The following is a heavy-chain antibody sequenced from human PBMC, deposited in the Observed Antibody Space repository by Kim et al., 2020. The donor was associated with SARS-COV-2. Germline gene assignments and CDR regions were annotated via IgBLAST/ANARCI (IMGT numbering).Heavy chain of an antibody. CDR2: INPNSGGT. D-gene: IGHD5-12*01. V-gene: IGHV1-2*04. J-gene: IGHJ6*02. CDR1: GYTFTGYY. CDR3: ARGGYSGYDSDRYYYYYGMDV. Sequence: ASVKVSCKASGYTFTGYYMHWVRQAPGQGLEWMGWINPNSGGTNYAQKFQGWVTMTRDTSISTAYMELSRLRSDDTAVYYCARGGYSGYDSDRYYYYYGMDVWGQGTTVTVSS.